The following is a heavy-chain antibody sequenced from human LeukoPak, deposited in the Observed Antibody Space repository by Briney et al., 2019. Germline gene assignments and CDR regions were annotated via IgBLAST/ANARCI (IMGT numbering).Heavy chain of an antibody. D-gene: IGHD2-8*01. CDR2: IYYSGST. CDR3: ARRYCTNGVCNFDY. V-gene: IGHV4-59*08. J-gene: IGHJ4*02. CDR1: GGSISSYY. Sequence: SETLSLTCTVSGGSISSYYWSWIRQPPGKELEWIGYIYYSGSTNYNPSLKSRVTISVDTSKNQFSLKLSSVTAADTAVYYCARRYCTNGVCNFDYWGQGTLVTVSS.